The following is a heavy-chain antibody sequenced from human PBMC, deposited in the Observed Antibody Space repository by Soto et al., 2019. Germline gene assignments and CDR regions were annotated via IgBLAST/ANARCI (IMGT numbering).Heavy chain of an antibody. D-gene: IGHD1-26*01. CDR1: GCTGSGNY. CDR2: IYSGGST. CDR3: ASDLRGRYPNDAFDI. Sequence: VSLRLSCAAAGCTGSGNYMSWVRQAPGKGLEWVSVIYSGGSTYYTDSVKGRFTISRDNSKNTLYLQMNSLRAEDTAVYYCASDLRGRYPNDAFDIWGQGTMVTVSS. V-gene: IGHV3-53*01. J-gene: IGHJ3*02.